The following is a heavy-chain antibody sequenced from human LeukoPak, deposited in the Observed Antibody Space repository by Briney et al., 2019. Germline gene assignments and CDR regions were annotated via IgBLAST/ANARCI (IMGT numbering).Heavy chain of an antibody. CDR2: ISSNGGST. V-gene: IGHV3-64D*06. CDR1: GFTFSSYA. Sequence: PGRSLRLSCSASGFTFSSYAMHWVRQAPGKGLEYVSAISSNGGSTYYADSVKGRFTISRDNSKNTLYLQMSSLRAEDTAVYYCVKGPSVLRYFPPHFDYWGQGTLVTVSS. CDR3: VKGPSVLRYFPPHFDY. J-gene: IGHJ4*02. D-gene: IGHD3-9*01.